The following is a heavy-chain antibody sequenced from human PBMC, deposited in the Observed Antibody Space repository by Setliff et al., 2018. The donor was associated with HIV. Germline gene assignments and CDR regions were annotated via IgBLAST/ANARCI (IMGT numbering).Heavy chain of an antibody. V-gene: IGHV1-2*02. Sequence: ASVKVSCKASGYTFTDYYMHWVRQAPGQGLEWMGWINPDSGGTNFAQKFQGRVTMTRDTSISTTYLELTNLKSDDTAVFFCARDNTVWSCDHWGQGTLVTVSS. CDR2: INPDSGGT. CDR3: ARDNTVWSCDH. CDR1: GYTFTDYY. J-gene: IGHJ4*02. D-gene: IGHD2-8*02.